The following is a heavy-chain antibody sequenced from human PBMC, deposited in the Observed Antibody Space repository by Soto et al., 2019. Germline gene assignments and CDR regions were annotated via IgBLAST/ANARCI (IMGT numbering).Heavy chain of an antibody. Sequence: EVQLVESGGGLVQPGRSLRLSCVASGFTFGDYAMHWVRQGPGKGLEWVSGISWNSGNIGYADSVKGRFTISRDNAKNSLYMQMNSLRPEDTALYYCAHRAGGMDVWGQGTTVTVSS. CDR2: ISWNSGNI. CDR3: AHRAGGMDV. J-gene: IGHJ6*02. CDR1: GFTFGDYA. D-gene: IGHD6-19*01. V-gene: IGHV3-9*01.